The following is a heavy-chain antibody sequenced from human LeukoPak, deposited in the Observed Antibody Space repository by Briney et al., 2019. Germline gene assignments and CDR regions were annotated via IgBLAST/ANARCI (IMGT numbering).Heavy chain of an antibody. V-gene: IGHV3-74*01. J-gene: IGHJ3*01. CDR1: GFTLSNYW. CDR2: INTDGSST. CDR3: ARAIGWDEPFDL. D-gene: IGHD1-26*01. Sequence: GGSLRLSCAASGFTLSNYWIHWVRQAPGKGLVWVSRINTDGSSTNYADSVRGRFTVSRDNAKNTLYLQMNSLRVEDTAVYYCARAIGWDEPFDLWGHGTLVTVSS.